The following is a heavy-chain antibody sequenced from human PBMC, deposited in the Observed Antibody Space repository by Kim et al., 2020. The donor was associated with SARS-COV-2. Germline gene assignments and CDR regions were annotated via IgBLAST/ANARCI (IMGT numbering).Heavy chain of an antibody. D-gene: IGHD6-19*01. CDR3: ARLDSGWYGGFDY. V-gene: IGHV4-39*01. CDR1: GGSISSSSYY. Sequence: SETLSHTCTVSGGSISSSSYYWGWIRQPPGKGLEWIGSIYYSGSTYYNPSLKSRVTISVDTSKNQFSLKLSSVTAADTAVYYCARLDSGWYGGFDYWGQG. J-gene: IGHJ4*02. CDR2: IYYSGST.